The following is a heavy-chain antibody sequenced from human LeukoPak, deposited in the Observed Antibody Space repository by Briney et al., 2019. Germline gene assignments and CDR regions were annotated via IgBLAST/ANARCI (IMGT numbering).Heavy chain of an antibody. V-gene: IGHV1-18*01. Sequence: ASVKVSCKASGYTFTSYGISWVRQAPGQGVEWMGWISAYNGNTNYAQKLQGRVTMTTDTSTSTAYMELRSLRSDDTAVYYCAIVGATTALGAFDIWGQGTMVTVSS. D-gene: IGHD1-26*01. CDR1: GYTFTSYG. CDR2: ISAYNGNT. CDR3: AIVGATTALGAFDI. J-gene: IGHJ3*02.